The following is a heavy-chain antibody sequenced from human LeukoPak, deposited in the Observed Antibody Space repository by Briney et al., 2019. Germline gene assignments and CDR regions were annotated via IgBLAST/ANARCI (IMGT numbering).Heavy chain of an antibody. D-gene: IGHD5-24*01. Sequence: GGSLRLSCAASGFTFSSYSMNWVRQAPGKGLEGVSSISSSSSYIYYADSVKGRFTISRDNAKNSLYLQMNSLRAEDTAVYYCARETGYRTYYFDYWGQGTLVTVSS. V-gene: IGHV3-21*01. CDR3: ARETGYRTYYFDY. J-gene: IGHJ4*02. CDR1: GFTFSSYS. CDR2: ISSSSSYI.